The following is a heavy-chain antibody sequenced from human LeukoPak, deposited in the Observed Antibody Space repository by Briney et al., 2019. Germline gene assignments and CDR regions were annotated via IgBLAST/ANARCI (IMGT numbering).Heavy chain of an antibody. D-gene: IGHD3-22*01. CDR1: GFSLSSHG. J-gene: IGHJ5*02. CDR3: ARERLSDYYDSSGFYP. V-gene: IGHV3-33*01. CDR2: LWYDGRIK. Sequence: GRSLRLSCAASGFSLSSHGMHWVRQAPGKGLEWVAVLWYDGRIKYYAESVKGRFTISGDNFKNTLYLQMNSLRDEDTAVYYCARERLSDYYDSSGFYPWGQGTLVTVSS.